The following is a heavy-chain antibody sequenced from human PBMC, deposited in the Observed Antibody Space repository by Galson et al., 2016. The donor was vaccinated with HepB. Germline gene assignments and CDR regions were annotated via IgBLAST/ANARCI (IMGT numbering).Heavy chain of an antibody. CDR2: IKQDGSEK. CDR1: GFTFSSYW. CDR3: AGGADYYDSSGYLPGGWFDP. J-gene: IGHJ5*02. V-gene: IGHV3-7*04. Sequence: SLRLSYADSGFTFSSYWMSWVRRAPGKGLEWVANIKQDGSEKYYVDSVKGRFTISRDNAENSLYLQMNSLRAEDTAVYYCAGGADYYDSSGYLPGGWFDPWGQGTLVTVSS. D-gene: IGHD3-22*01.